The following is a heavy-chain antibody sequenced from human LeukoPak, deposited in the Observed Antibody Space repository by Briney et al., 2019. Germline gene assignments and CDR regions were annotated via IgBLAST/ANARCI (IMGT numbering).Heavy chain of an antibody. V-gene: IGHV3-33*01. CDR2: IWYDGSKK. CDR1: GFTFSSYG. J-gene: IGHJ4*02. Sequence: PGGSLRLSCAASGFTFSSYGMHWVRQAPGKGLEWVAVIWYDGSKKYYADSVKGRFTISRDNSKNTLYMQMNSLRAEDTAVYYCASFRDGYAPGIDYWGQGTLVTVSS. D-gene: IGHD5-24*01. CDR3: ASFRDGYAPGIDY.